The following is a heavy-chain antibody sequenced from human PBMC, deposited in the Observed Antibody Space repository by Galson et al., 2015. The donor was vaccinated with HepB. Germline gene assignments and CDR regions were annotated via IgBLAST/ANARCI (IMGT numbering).Heavy chain of an antibody. D-gene: IGHD3/OR15-3a*01. Sequence: SVKVSCKASGGTFSSYAISWVRQAPGQGLEWMGGIIPIFGTANYAQKFQGRVTITADESTSTAYMELSSLRSEDTAVYYCARIGTSHYYYYYMDVWGKGTTVTVSS. CDR2: IIPIFGTA. CDR3: ARIGTSHYYYYYMDV. V-gene: IGHV1-69*13. CDR1: GGTFSSYA. J-gene: IGHJ6*03.